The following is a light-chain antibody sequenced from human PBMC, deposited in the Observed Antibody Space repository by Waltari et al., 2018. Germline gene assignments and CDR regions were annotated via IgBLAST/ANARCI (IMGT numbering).Light chain of an antibody. Sequence: SYVLTQPPSVSVAPGRTASITCGGNAILRKSFHWYQQRPGQAPVLVVYDDSGRPSGIPERFSGSNSANTATLTIRRVEAGDEADYYCQVWDRNSAVVFGGGTKLTVL. V-gene: IGLV3-21*03. CDR3: QVWDRNSAVV. J-gene: IGLJ2*01. CDR1: AILRKS. CDR2: DDS.